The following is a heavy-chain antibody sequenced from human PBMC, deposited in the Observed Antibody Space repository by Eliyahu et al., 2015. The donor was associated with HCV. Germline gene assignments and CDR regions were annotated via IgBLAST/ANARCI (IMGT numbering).Heavy chain of an antibody. J-gene: IGHJ4*02. D-gene: IGHD2-21*01. CDR3: AREVVGGALPDY. V-gene: IGHV3-74*01. Sequence: EVQLVESGGGLVQXGGSLRLXCAASGFTFSSYXMHWVRQAPGKGLXWVSRIXSDGSSTSYADSVKGRFTISRDNAKNTLYLQMNSLRAEDTAVYYCAREVVGGALPDYWGQGTLVTVSS. CDR1: GFTFSSYX. CDR2: IXSDGSST.